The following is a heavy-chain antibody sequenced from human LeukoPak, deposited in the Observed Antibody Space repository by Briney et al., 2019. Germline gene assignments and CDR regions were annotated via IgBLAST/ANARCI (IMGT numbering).Heavy chain of an antibody. V-gene: IGHV3-21*01. Sequence: GGSLRLSCAASGFSFSSYGMNWVRQAPGKGLEWVSSISSRSSSIYYADSVRGRFTISRDDAKNSLYLQMNSLRAEDTAIYYCAREPTVTTSGYWGQGTLVTVSS. J-gene: IGHJ4*02. CDR2: ISSRSSSI. D-gene: IGHD4-17*01. CDR3: AREPTVTTSGY. CDR1: GFSFSSYG.